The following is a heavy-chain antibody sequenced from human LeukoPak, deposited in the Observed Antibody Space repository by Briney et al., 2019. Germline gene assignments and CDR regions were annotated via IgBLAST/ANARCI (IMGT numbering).Heavy chain of an antibody. CDR3: ARDGDGYNHY. CDR1: GGSISSGDYY. CDR2: IYYSGST. V-gene: IGHV4-30-4*08. D-gene: IGHD5-24*01. J-gene: IGHJ4*02. Sequence: SETLSLTCTVSGGSISSGDYYWSWIRQPPGKGPEWIGYIYYSGSTYYNPSLKSRVTISVDTSKNQFSLKLSSVTAADTAVYYCARDGDGYNHYWGQGTLVTVSS.